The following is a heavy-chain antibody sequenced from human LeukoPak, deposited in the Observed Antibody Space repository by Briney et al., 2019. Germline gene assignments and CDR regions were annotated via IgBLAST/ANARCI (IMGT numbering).Heavy chain of an antibody. Sequence: GGSLRLSCAASGFTFSSYSMNWVRQAPGKGLEWVSSISSSSSYIYYADSVKGRFTISRDNAKNSLYLQMNSLRAEDTAVYYCARVTQKVTTLSWVARSGNNWFDPWGQGTLVTVSS. CDR3: ARVTQKVTTLSWVARSGNNWFDP. D-gene: IGHD4-17*01. CDR2: ISSSSSYI. CDR1: GFTFSSYS. J-gene: IGHJ5*02. V-gene: IGHV3-21*01.